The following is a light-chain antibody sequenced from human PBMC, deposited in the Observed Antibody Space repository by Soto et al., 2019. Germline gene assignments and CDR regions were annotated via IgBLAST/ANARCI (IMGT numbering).Light chain of an antibody. V-gene: IGKV1-5*01. CDR1: QSISSW. CDR2: DVS. CDR3: QEYDSYSST. J-gene: IGKJ2*01. Sequence: DIQMTQSPSTLSASVGDRVTITCRASQSISSWLAWYQQKPGKAPKVLIYDVSSFESGVPSRFSGSGSGTAFTLTISSLQPADFATYYCQEYDSYSSTFGQGTKLEIK.